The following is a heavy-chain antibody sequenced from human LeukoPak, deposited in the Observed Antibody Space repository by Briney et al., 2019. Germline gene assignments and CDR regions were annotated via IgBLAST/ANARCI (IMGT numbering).Heavy chain of an antibody. Sequence: GGSLRLSCAASGFTVSSNYMNWVRQTPGKGLEWVSLIYGGGSTYYADSVKGRFTISRDNSKNSLYLQMNSLRAEDTALYYCAKDSGGYYDSSGYFDYWGQGTLVTVSS. CDR2: IYGGGST. V-gene: IGHV3-53*05. D-gene: IGHD3-22*01. J-gene: IGHJ4*02. CDR3: AKDSGGYYDSSGYFDY. CDR1: GFTVSSNY.